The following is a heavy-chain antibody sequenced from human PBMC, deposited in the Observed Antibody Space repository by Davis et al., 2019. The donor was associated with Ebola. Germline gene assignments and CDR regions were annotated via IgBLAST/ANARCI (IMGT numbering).Heavy chain of an antibody. CDR3: ARPLAPTDYSNPYLYYSYYGMDV. J-gene: IGHJ6*02. D-gene: IGHD4-11*01. Sequence: AASVKVSCKASGYTFTGYYMHWVRQATGQGLEWMGWMNPNSGNTGYAQKFQGRVTMTRNTSISTAYMELSSLRSEDTAVYYCARPLAPTDYSNPYLYYSYYGMDVWGQGTTVTVSS. CDR2: MNPNSGNT. V-gene: IGHV1-8*02. CDR1: GYTFTGYY.